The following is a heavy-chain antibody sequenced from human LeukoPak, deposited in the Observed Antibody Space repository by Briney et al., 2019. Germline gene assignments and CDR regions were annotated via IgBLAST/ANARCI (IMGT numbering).Heavy chain of an antibody. D-gene: IGHD3-10*01. CDR1: GGTFSSYA. CDR3: ARGPGADVTYYYMDV. CDR2: IIPIFGTA. V-gene: IGHV1-69*05. J-gene: IGHJ6*03. Sequence: SVKVSCKASGGTFSSYAISWVRQAPRQGLEWMGGIIPIFGTANYAQKFQGRVTITTDESTSTAYMELSSLRSEDTAVYYCARGPGADVTYYYMDVWGKGTTVTVSS.